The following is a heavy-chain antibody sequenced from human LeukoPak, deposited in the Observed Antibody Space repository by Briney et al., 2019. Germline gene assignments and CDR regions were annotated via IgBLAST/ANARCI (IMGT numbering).Heavy chain of an antibody. V-gene: IGHV1-8*01. D-gene: IGHD1-26*01. CDR1: GYTFTGYD. Sequence: ASVKVSCKASGYTFTGYDVNWVRLATGQGLEWMGWMNPNTGDTGYARKFQGRVTMTRNSSIDTAYMELSGLRSEDTAVYYCTRGSLSGSSRDYWGQGTLLTVSS. CDR3: TRGSLSGSSRDY. CDR2: MNPNTGDT. J-gene: IGHJ4*02.